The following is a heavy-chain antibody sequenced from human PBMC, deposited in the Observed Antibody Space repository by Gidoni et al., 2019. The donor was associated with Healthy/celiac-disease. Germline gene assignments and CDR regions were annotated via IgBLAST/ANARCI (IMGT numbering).Heavy chain of an antibody. CDR2: IIPIFGTA. Sequence: QVQLVQSGAEVKKPGSSVKVSCKASGGTFSSYAISWVRQVPGQGLEWMGGIIPIFGTANYAQKVQGRVTITADESTSTAYMELSSLRSEDTAVYYCARVLSSWDLGIWFDPWGQGTLVTVSS. D-gene: IGHD6-13*01. CDR3: ARVLSSWDLGIWFDP. V-gene: IGHV1-69*01. J-gene: IGHJ5*02. CDR1: GGTFSSYA.